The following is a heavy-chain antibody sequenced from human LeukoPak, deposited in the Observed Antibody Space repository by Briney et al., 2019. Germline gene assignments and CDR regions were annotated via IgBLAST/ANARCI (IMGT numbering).Heavy chain of an antibody. J-gene: IGHJ4*02. V-gene: IGHV1-69*05. Sequence: SVKVSCKASGGTFSRYGINWVRQAPGQGLEWMGGIMPIFGSANYAERFQGRVSITTDGSTSTAYMELNSLRSEDTAVYYCAREVSVAGWDFDYWGQGTLVTVSS. CDR1: GGTFSRYG. CDR3: AREVSVAGWDFDY. D-gene: IGHD6-19*01. CDR2: IMPIFGSA.